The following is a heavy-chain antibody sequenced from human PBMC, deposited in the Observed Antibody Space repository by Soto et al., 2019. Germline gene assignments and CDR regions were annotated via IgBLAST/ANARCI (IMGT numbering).Heavy chain of an antibody. CDR2: IYKSTTT. Sequence: SEALSLTCSVSGDSISTVDYFWAWIRQPPGQALEYIGYIYKSTTTYYNPSFESRVAISLDTSKSQFSLNVTSVTAADTAVYFCARGRYCLTGRCFPNWFDSWGQGALVTVSS. J-gene: IGHJ5*01. V-gene: IGHV4-30-4*01. CDR3: ARGRYCLTGRCFPNWFDS. CDR1: GDSISTVDYF. D-gene: IGHD2-15*01.